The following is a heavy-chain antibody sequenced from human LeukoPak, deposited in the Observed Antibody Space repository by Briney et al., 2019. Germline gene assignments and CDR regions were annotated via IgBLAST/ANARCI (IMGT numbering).Heavy chain of an antibody. V-gene: IGHV3-74*01. CDR3: ARGRVGATFSDY. J-gene: IGHJ4*02. Sequence: PGGSLRLSCAASGFTFSTYWMHWVRQAPGKGLVWVSRINSDGSSTTYADSVKGRFAISRDNAKNTLYLQMNSLRAEDTAVYYCARGRVGATFSDYWGQGTLVTASS. CDR1: GFTFSTYW. D-gene: IGHD1-26*01. CDR2: INSDGSST.